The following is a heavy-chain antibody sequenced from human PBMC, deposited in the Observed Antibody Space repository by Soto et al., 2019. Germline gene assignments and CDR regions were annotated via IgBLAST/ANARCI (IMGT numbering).Heavy chain of an antibody. Sequence: QVQLVESGGGVVQPGRSLRLSCAASGFTFSSYGMHWVRQAPGKGLEWVAVIWYDGSNKYYADSVKGRFTISRDNSKNTLYLQMTSLRAEDMAVYSCARDGGYCSSTSCQSYYFDYWGQGTLVTVSS. J-gene: IGHJ4*02. CDR1: GFTFSSYG. CDR3: ARDGGYCSSTSCQSYYFDY. D-gene: IGHD2-2*01. V-gene: IGHV3-33*01. CDR2: IWYDGSNK.